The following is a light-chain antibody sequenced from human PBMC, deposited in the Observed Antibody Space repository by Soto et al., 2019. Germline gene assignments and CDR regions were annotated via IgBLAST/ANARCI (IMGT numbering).Light chain of an antibody. CDR3: QQYNNWPPT. J-gene: IGKJ3*01. CDR1: QSVSSN. CDR2: GAS. Sequence: EIVMTQSPATLSVSPGERATLSCRASQSVSSNLAWYQQKPGQAPRLLIYGASNRAAGIPARFSVSVSGKEFTLTISSMQSEDFAVYYCQQYNNWPPTFGPGTKVDIK. V-gene: IGKV3-15*01.